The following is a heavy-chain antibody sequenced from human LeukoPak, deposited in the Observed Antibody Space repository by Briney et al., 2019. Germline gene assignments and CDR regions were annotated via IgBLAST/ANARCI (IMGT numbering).Heavy chain of an antibody. J-gene: IGHJ1*01. D-gene: IGHD3-22*01. CDR2: IKTDGSEK. CDR1: GFTFSNYW. CDR3: ATYSSLNRREFQY. V-gene: IGHV3-7*01. Sequence: GGSLRLSCEGSGFTFSNYWMGWVRQAPGEGLQWVANIKTDGSEKYYVDSVKGRFTISRDNAKNSLYLQMNSLRAEDTAVYYCATYSSLNRREFQYWGQGTLLTVSS.